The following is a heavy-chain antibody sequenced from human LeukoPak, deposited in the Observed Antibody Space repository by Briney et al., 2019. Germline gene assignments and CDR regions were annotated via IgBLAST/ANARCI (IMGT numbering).Heavy chain of an antibody. CDR1: GFAFSSFA. V-gene: IGHV3-23*01. D-gene: IGHD3-10*01. Sequence: GGSLRLSCAASGFAFSSFAMSWVRQAPGKGLEWVSAIIGSGGSTYYADSVKGRFTISRDNSKNTVYLQMNSLRAEDTAVYYCVRDRGWFHFDLWGQGTLVTVSS. J-gene: IGHJ4*02. CDR2: IIGSGGST. CDR3: VRDRGWFHFDL.